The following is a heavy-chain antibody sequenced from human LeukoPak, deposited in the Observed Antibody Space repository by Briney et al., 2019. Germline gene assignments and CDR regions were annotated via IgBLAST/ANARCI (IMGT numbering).Heavy chain of an antibody. CDR2: ISAYNGNT. D-gene: IGHD5-18*01. V-gene: IGHV1-18*01. CDR1: GYTFTSYG. J-gene: IGHJ5*02. Sequence: ASVKVSCKASGYTFTSYGISWVRQAPGQGLEWMGWISAYNGNTNYAQKLQGRVTVTTDTSTSTAYMELRSLRSDDTAVYYCARDGTAMVRDWFDPWGQGTLVTVSS. CDR3: ARDGTAMVRDWFDP.